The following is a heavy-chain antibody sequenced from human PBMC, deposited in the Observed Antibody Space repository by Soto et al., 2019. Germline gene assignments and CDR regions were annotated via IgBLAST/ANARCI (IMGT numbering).Heavy chain of an antibody. CDR2: VYYSGST. D-gene: IGHD3-16*01. Sequence: TLSLTCTVSGGSFSSGAYYWSWIRQHQGKGLEWIGYVYYSGSTYYNPSLKSRVTISQDTSKKQFSLKLTSVTAADTAVYYCATEVPSAGESIAYWGQGTLVTVSS. V-gene: IGHV4-31*03. J-gene: IGHJ4*02. CDR1: GGSFSSGAYY. CDR3: ATEVPSAGESIAY.